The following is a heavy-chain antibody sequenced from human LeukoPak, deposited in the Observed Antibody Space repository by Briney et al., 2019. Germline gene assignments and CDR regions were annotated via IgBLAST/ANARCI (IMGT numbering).Heavy chain of an antibody. J-gene: IGHJ6*02. Sequence: GGSLRLSCAASGFTFSSYWMSWVRQAPGKGLEWVANINQDGSEKNYVDSVKGRFTISRDNAKNSLYLQMNRLRAGDTAIYYCAKDLISGTWGGLDYYYYAMDVWGPGTTVTVSS. CDR2: INQDGSEK. D-gene: IGHD1-1*01. CDR1: GFTFSSYW. V-gene: IGHV3-7*05. CDR3: AKDLISGTWGGLDYYYYAMDV.